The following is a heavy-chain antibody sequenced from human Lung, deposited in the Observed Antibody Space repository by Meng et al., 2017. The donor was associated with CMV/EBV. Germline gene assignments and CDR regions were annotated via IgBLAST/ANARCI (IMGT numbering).Heavy chain of an antibody. V-gene: IGHV4-34*01. CDR3: ARGILPQRGSTVPTPDY. Sequence: SETLSLXXAVYGRSFSGYYWSWIRQPPGKGLEWIGEINPSGSTNYNPSLKSRVTISVDTSKNQFSLRLSSVTAADTALYYCARGILPQRGSTVPTPDYWGQGTXVTVSS. D-gene: IGHD4-11*01. CDR2: INPSGST. CDR1: GRSFSGYY. J-gene: IGHJ4*02.